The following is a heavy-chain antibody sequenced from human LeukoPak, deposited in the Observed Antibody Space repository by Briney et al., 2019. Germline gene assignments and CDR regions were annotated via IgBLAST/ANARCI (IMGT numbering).Heavy chain of an antibody. CDR2: ISSSSSYI. CDR1: GFTFSSYS. Sequence: GGSLRLSCAASGFTFSSYSMNWVRQAPGKGLEWFSSISSSSSYIYYADSVEGRFTISIDNAKNSFYLKLTSLSPEDTAVYYCARDPSFPVLRFLEWLPPEYFDYWGQGTLVTVSS. CDR3: ARDPSFPVLRFLEWLPPEYFDY. V-gene: IGHV3-21*06. D-gene: IGHD3-3*01. J-gene: IGHJ4*02.